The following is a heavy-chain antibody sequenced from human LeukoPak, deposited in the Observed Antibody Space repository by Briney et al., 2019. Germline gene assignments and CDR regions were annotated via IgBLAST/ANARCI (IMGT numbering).Heavy chain of an antibody. CDR2: IYPGESDT. D-gene: IGHD3-9*01. CDR3: ARRSRHILTGYFEYYFDY. J-gene: IGHJ4*02. CDR1: GYSFTSYW. Sequence: GESLKISCKGSGYSFTSYWNGWVRQMPGKGLEWMGIIYPGESDTRYSPSFQGQVTIAADKSISTAYLQWSSLKASDTAMYYCARRSRHILTGYFEYYFDYWGQGTLVTVSS. V-gene: IGHV5-51*01.